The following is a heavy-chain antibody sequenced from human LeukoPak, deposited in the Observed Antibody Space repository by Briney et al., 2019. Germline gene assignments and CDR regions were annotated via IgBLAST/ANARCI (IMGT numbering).Heavy chain of an antibody. CDR2: IYHTGST. CDR3: ARGPTRYYFDY. Sequence: SETLSLTCTVSGGSITNYYWSWVRQPPGQGLEWIAYIYHTGSTNYNPSLKSRVTISIDTSKNQFSLNLSSVTAADTAIYYCARGPTRYYFDYWGQGTLVTVPS. V-gene: IGHV4-59*01. J-gene: IGHJ4*02. CDR1: GGSITNYY.